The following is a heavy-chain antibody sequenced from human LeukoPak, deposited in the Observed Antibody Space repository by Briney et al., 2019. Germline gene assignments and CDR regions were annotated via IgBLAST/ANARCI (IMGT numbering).Heavy chain of an antibody. J-gene: IGHJ6*03. CDR3: GIARRGYSYGRYYYYYTDV. V-gene: IGHV1-8*03. D-gene: IGHD5-18*01. CDR2: MNPNSGNT. Sequence: GASVKVSCKASGYTFTSYDINWVRQATGQGLEWMGWMNPNSGNTGYAQKFQGRVTITRNTSISTAYMELSSLRSEDTAVYYCGIARRGYSYGRYYYYYTDVWGKGTTVTVSS. CDR1: GYTFTSYD.